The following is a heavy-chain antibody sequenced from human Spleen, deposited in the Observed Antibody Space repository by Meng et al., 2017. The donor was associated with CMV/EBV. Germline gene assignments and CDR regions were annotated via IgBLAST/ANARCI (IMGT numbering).Heavy chain of an antibody. D-gene: IGHD3-22*01. CDR1: GFTFSYYG. V-gene: IGHV3-33*06. Sequence: GESLKISCAASGFTFSYYGMHWVRQAPGKGLEWVALIWFDGSNKYYADSVKGRFTISRDNSKNTLYLQLNSLRAEDTAVYYCAKDDYSSGYYHTHYDYWGQGTLVTVSS. CDR3: AKDDYSSGYYHTHYDY. J-gene: IGHJ4*02. CDR2: IWFDGSNK.